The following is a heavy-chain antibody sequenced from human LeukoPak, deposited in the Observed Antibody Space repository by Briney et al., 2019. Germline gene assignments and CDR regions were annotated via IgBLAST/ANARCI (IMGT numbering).Heavy chain of an antibody. CDR2: INHSGST. V-gene: IGHV4-34*01. J-gene: IGHJ6*03. Sequence: SETLSLTCAVYGGSFSGYYWSWIRQPPGKGLEWIGEINHSGSTNYNPSLKSRVTISVDTSKNQFSLKLSSVTAADTAVYYCARGVGYSYGTYYYYMDVWGKGTTDTVSS. D-gene: IGHD5-18*01. CDR1: GGSFSGYY. CDR3: ARGVGYSYGTYYYYMDV.